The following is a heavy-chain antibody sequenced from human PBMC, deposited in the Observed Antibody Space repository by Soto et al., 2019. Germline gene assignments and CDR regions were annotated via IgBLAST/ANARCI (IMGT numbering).Heavy chain of an antibody. CDR2: IIPIYGTA. CDR1: RDTFNKYT. V-gene: IGHV1-69*01. D-gene: IGHD5-12*01. J-gene: IGHJ2*01. CDR3: ARDGHGYNYWYFDL. Sequence: QVQLVQSGAEVREPGSSVKVSCKVSRDTFNKYTINWVRQAPGQGLEWMAGIIPIYGTANYALKFHDRIKVTADESTATAYMELNSLTSEDTAIYYCARDGHGYNYWYFDLWGRGTLITVSS.